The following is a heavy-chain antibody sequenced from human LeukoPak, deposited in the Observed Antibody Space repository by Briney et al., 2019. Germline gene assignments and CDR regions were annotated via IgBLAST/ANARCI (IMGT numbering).Heavy chain of an antibody. CDR1: GFTVSSNY. Sequence: GGSLRLSCAASGFTVSSNYMTWVRQAPGKGLEWVSGLSGSGDIPYYTDSVKGRFTISRDNSKNTLYLQMNSLRAGDTAVYYCAKSSSGWYGGLDYWGQGTLVTVSS. J-gene: IGHJ4*02. V-gene: IGHV3-23*01. D-gene: IGHD6-19*01. CDR2: LSGSGDIP. CDR3: AKSSSGWYGGLDY.